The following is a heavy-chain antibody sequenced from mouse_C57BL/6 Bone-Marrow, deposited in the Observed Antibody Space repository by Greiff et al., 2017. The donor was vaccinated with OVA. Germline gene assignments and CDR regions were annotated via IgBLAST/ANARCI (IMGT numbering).Heavy chain of an antibody. CDR3: ARGATVVATSNYFDY. J-gene: IGHJ2*01. CDR2: INPNNGGT. Sequence: EVQLQQSGPELVKPGASVKISCKASGYTFTDYYMNWVKQSHGKSLEWIGDINPNNGGTSYNQKFKGKATLTVDKSSSTAYMELRSLTSEDSAVYYCARGATVVATSNYFDYWGQGTTLAVSS. D-gene: IGHD1-1*01. V-gene: IGHV1-26*01. CDR1: GYTFTDYY.